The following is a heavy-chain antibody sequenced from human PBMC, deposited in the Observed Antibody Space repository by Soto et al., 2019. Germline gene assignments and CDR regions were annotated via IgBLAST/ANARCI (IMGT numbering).Heavy chain of an antibody. J-gene: IGHJ4*02. D-gene: IGHD3-10*01. CDR3: TKGRGAAPAAANDY. Sequence: EVQLLESGGGLVQPGGSLRLSCAASGFPFSGYAMSWVRRAPGKGPEWVSSINWNGENIFYADSVKGRFTVSRDNAKNSLSLQMNSLRLEDTAFYYCTKGRGAAPAAANDYWGQGTLVTVSS. V-gene: IGHV3-9*01. CDR1: GFPFSGYA. CDR2: INWNGENI.